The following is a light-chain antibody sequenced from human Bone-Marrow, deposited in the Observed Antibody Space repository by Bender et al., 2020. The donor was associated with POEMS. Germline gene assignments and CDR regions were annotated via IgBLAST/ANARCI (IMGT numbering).Light chain of an antibody. V-gene: IGLV3-21*02. J-gene: IGLJ2*01. CDR2: EDS. Sequence: SYVLTQPPSVSVAPGQTARITCGGNNIGSKSVHWYQQKPGQAPVLVVHEDSDRPSGIPKRFSGSNSGNTATLTISRVEAGDEADYYCQVWDTGHVVFGGGTKLTVL. CDR3: QVWDTGHVV. CDR1: NIGSKS.